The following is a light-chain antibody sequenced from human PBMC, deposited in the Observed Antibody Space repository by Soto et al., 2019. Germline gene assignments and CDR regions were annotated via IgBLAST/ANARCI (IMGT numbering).Light chain of an antibody. CDR2: AVT. V-gene: IGLV2-11*01. Sequence: QSALTQPRSVSGSPGQSVTISCTGTSSDVGGYNYVSWYQQYPGKAPKVMIYAVTKRPSGVPDRISGSKSGNTASLTISGFQAEDEADYYCCSYAGSYTHYVFGTGTKLTVL. CDR3: CSYAGSYTHYV. J-gene: IGLJ1*01. CDR1: SSDVGGYNY.